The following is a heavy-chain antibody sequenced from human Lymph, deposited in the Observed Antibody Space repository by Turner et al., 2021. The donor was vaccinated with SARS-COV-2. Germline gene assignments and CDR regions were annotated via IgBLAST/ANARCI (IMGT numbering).Heavy chain of an antibody. CDR1: GFTFSSYG. V-gene: IGHV3-23*01. D-gene: IGHD5-12*01. J-gene: IGHJ4*02. CDR3: AKGVAGGWLQPNSFDY. CDR2: MSGSGGSK. Sequence: EVLLLESGGGLLPSGGSLRPSCPASGFTFSSYGMSWLRQAPGKALEWVLDMSGSGGSKYYADSVKGGFTISRENSKKTLYLKMNSLRDEDTAVYYCAKGVAGGWLQPNSFDYWGQGTLVTVSS.